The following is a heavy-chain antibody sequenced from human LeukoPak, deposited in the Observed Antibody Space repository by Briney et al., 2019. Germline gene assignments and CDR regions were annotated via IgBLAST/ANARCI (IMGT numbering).Heavy chain of an antibody. CDR3: AKEFYGYYYYMDV. CDR1: GFTFDDYA. Sequence: GGSLRLSCAASGFTFDDYAMHWVRQHPGKGLEWVAFIRSDGSNKYYADSVKGRFTISRDNSKNTLYLQMNSLRAEDTAMYYCAKEFYGYYYYMDVWGKGTTVTVSS. J-gene: IGHJ6*03. CDR2: IRSDGSNK. D-gene: IGHD4-17*01. V-gene: IGHV3-30*02.